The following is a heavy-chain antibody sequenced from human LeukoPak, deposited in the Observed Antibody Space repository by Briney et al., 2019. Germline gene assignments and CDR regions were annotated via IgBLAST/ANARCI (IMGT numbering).Heavy chain of an antibody. CDR2: ISWNSGSI. D-gene: IGHD1-26*01. J-gene: IGHJ4*02. CDR3: AKANRGGATTEFDY. CDR1: GLTFDDYA. V-gene: IGHV3-9*03. Sequence: PPGRSLRLSCAASGLTFDDYAMHWVRQAPGKGLEWVSGISWNSGSIVYADSVKGRFTISRDNAKNSLYLQMNSLRAEDMALYYCAKANRGGATTEFDYWGQGTLVTVSS.